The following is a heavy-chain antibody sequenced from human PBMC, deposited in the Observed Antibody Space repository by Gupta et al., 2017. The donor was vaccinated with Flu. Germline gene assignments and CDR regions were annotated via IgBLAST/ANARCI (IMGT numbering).Heavy chain of an antibody. CDR1: GFTFQNYA. CDR2: LTWNSGDI. Sequence: EGQLVESGGGLVQPGRSLRLSCAASGFTFQNYAMHWVRQSPGKGLECVSGLTWNSGDIGYADSVKGRFTISRDNANNSLYLQMNSLRPEDTALYYCVKGLGLVGFDYWGQGTPVTVSS. J-gene: IGHJ4*02. V-gene: IGHV3-9*01. CDR3: VKGLGLVGFDY. D-gene: IGHD4-17*01.